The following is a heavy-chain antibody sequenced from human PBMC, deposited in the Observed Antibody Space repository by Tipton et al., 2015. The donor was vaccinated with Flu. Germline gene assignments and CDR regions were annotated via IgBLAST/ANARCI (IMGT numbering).Heavy chain of an antibody. CDR2: IIPIFGTA. CDR1: GGTFSSYA. D-gene: IGHD3-3*01. J-gene: IGHJ6*02. V-gene: IGHV1-69*01. CDR3: AKDTAPRFLEWLNA. Sequence: QSGPEVKKPGSSVKVSCKASGGTFSSYAISWVRQAPGQGLEWMGGIIPIFGTANYAQKFQGRVTITADESTSTAYMELSSLRSEDTAVYYCAKDTAPRFLEWLNAWGQGTTVIVSS.